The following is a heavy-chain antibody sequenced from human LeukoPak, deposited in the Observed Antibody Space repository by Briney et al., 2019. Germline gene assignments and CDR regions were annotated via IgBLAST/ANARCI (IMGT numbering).Heavy chain of an antibody. V-gene: IGHV3-30*02. CDR3: AKVGSGTYFTYYFDY. D-gene: IGHD3-10*01. Sequence: GGSLRLSCAASGFTFSSSRMHWVRQAPGKGLEWVAFIRYDVSDKYYADSVKGRFTISRDNSKSTLYLQMNSLGAEDTAVYYCAKVGSGTYFTYYFDYWGQGTLVTVSS. CDR2: IRYDVSDK. CDR1: GFTFSSSR. J-gene: IGHJ4*02.